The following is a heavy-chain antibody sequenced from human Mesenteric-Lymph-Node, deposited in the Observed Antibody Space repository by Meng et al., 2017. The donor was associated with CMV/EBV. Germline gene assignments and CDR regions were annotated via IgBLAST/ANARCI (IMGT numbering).Heavy chain of an antibody. Sequence: GESLKISCAASGFTFSSYWMSWVRQAPGKGLEWVANIKQDGSEKYYVDSVKGRFTISRDDAKNSLYLQMNSLRAEDTAVYYCAKQEASGTYYVYFQHWGQGTLVTVSS. J-gene: IGHJ1*01. CDR3: AKQEASGTYYVYFQH. V-gene: IGHV3-7*03. CDR2: IKQDGSEK. D-gene: IGHD1-26*01. CDR1: GFTFSSYW.